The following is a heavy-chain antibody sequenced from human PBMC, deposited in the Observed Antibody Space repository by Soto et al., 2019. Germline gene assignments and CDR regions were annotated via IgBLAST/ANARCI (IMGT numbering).Heavy chain of an antibody. CDR3: ARGRFWSGHNRFDP. CDR1: GGSFSGYY. Sequence: SETLSLTCAVYGGSFSGYYWSWIRQPPGKGLEWIGEINHSGSTNYNPSLKSRVTISVDTSKNQFSLKLSSVTAADTAVYYCARGRFWSGHNRFDPWGQGTLVTVSS. V-gene: IGHV4-34*01. D-gene: IGHD3-3*01. CDR2: INHSGST. J-gene: IGHJ5*02.